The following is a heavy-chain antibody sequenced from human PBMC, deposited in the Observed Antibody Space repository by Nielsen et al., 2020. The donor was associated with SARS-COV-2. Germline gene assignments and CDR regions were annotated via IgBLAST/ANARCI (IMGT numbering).Heavy chain of an antibody. D-gene: IGHD2-15*01. J-gene: IGHJ6*02. Sequence: GESLKISCAASGSTFSSYGIHWVRQAPGKGLEWVAVISYDGSNKYYADSVKGRFTISRDNSKNTLYLQMNSLRAEDTAVYYCAKDGFLGYCSGGSCPLYYYYGMDVWGQGTTVTVSS. CDR1: GSTFSSYG. V-gene: IGHV3-30*18. CDR2: ISYDGSNK. CDR3: AKDGFLGYCSGGSCPLYYYYGMDV.